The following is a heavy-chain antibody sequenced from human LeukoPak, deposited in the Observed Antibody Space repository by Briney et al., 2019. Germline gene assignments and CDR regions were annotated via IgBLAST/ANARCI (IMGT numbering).Heavy chain of an antibody. CDR2: IIPIFGTA. V-gene: IGHV1-69*13. CDR3: ASLTGGWNYYGMGV. D-gene: IGHD1-26*01. J-gene: IGHJ6*02. CDR1: GGTFSSYA. Sequence: SVKVSCTASGGTFSSYAISWVRQAPGQGLEWMGGIIPIFGTANYAQKFQGRVTITADESTSTAYMELSSLRSEDTAVYYCASLTGGWNYYGMGVWGQGTTVTVSS.